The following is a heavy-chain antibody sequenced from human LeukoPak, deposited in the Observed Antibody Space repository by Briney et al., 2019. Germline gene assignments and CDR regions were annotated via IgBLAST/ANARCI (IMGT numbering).Heavy chain of an antibody. CDR3: ARGGGVDILTGFQY. Sequence: WASVKVSCKASGGTFTNYAINWVRQATGQGLEWMGRIIPILDVTNYAQKFQGRVTITADQSTSTAYMELSSLRSEDTAVYYCARGGGVDILTGFQYWGQGTLVTVSS. CDR2: IIPILDVT. D-gene: IGHD3-9*01. CDR1: GGTFTNYA. V-gene: IGHV1-69*04. J-gene: IGHJ4*02.